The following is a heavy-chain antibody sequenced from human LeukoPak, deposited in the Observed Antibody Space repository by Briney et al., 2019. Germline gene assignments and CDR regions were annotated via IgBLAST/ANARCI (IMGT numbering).Heavy chain of an antibody. V-gene: IGHV4-59*01. Sequence: SETLSLTCTVSGGSISSYYWSWIRQPPGKGLEWIGYIYYSGSTNYNPSLKSRVTISVDTSKNQFSLKLSSVTAADTAVYYCAREAYYYDSSGSFKSYFDYWGQGTLVTVSS. D-gene: IGHD3-22*01. CDR3: AREAYYYDSSGSFKSYFDY. CDR1: GGSISSYY. CDR2: IYYSGST. J-gene: IGHJ4*02.